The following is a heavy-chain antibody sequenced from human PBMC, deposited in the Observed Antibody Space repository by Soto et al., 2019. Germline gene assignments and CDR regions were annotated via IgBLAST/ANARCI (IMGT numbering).Heavy chain of an antibody. CDR1: GGSISSGGYS. CDR3: AAGGGLPRYY. Sequence: QLQLQESGSGLVKPSQTLSLTCAVSGGSISSGGYSWSWIRQPPGKGLEWIGYIYHSGSTYYNPSLKGRVTISVDRPKNQVSLKLSWVTAADTAVYYCAAGGGLPRYYWGQGTLVTVSS. V-gene: IGHV4-30-2*01. CDR2: IYHSGST. J-gene: IGHJ4*02. D-gene: IGHD5-12*01.